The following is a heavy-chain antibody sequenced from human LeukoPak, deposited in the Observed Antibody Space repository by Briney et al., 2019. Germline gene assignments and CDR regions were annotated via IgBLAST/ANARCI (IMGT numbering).Heavy chain of an antibody. Sequence: SETLSLTCTVSGGSISSGSYYWSWIRQPPGKGLEWIGEINHSGSTNYNPSLKSRVTISVDTSKNQFSLKLSSVTAADTAVYYCARRHDSSGYLDAFDIWGQGTMVTVSS. V-gene: IGHV4-61*01. D-gene: IGHD3-22*01. CDR1: GGSISSGSYY. CDR2: INHSGST. CDR3: ARRHDSSGYLDAFDI. J-gene: IGHJ3*02.